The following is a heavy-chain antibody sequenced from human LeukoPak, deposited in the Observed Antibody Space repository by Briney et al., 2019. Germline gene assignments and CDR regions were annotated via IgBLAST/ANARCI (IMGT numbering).Heavy chain of an antibody. V-gene: IGHV3-7*01. CDR1: GFTFRSYT. CDR3: ARVKDYDFWSGYHNFDY. Sequence: GGSLRLSCAASGFTFRSYTMNWVRQAPGKGLEWVGNINPGGTEKYYVDSVTGRFTISRDNAKNSLYLQMNSLRVEDTAVYYCARVKDYDFWSGYHNFDYWGQGTLVTVSS. D-gene: IGHD3-3*01. CDR2: INPGGTEK. J-gene: IGHJ4*02.